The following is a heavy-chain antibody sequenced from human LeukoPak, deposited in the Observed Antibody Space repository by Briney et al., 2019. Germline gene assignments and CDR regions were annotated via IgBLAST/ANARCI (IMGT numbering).Heavy chain of an antibody. Sequence: SSVKVSCKASGGTFSSYAISWVRQAPGQGLEWMGGISPIFGTANYAQKFQGRVTITTDESTSTAYMELSSLRSEDTAVYYCASRTTVTPYNWFDPWGQGTLVTVSS. CDR1: GGTFSSYA. V-gene: IGHV1-69*05. CDR3: ASRTTVTPYNWFDP. CDR2: ISPIFGTA. D-gene: IGHD4-11*01. J-gene: IGHJ5*02.